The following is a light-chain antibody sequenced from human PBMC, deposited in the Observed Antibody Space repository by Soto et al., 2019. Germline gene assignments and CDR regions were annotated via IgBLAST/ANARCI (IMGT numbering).Light chain of an antibody. CDR2: DAS. CDR1: ESVSRN. Sequence: EIVMTQAPATLSASPGERATLACRASESVSRNLAWYQQKPGQAPRLLIYDASTRATGIPDRFSGGGSGTEFTLTISSLQSEDFVVYYCQQYNSWPPITFGQGTRLEI. J-gene: IGKJ5*01. V-gene: IGKV3-15*01. CDR3: QQYNSWPPIT.